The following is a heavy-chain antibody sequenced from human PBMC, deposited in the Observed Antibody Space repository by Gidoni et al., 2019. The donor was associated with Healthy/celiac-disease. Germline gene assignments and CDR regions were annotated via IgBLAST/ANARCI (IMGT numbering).Heavy chain of an antibody. D-gene: IGHD6-13*01. CDR2: INPSGGST. CDR1: GYTFTSYY. V-gene: IGHV1-46*01. CDR3: ARGGAYSSSYEYFQH. J-gene: IGHJ1*01. Sequence: QVQLVQSGAEVKKPGASVTVSCKASGYTFTSYYMHWVRQAPGQGLEGRGIINPSGGSTSYAQKFQGRVTMTRDTSTSTVYMELSSLRSEDTAVYYCARGGAYSSSYEYFQHWGQGTLVTVSS.